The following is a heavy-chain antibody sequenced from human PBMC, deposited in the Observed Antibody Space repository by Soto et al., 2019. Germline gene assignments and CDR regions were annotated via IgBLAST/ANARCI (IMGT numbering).Heavy chain of an antibody. Sequence: GGSLRLSCAASGFTFSDYYMSWIRQAPGKGLEWLSYISDSGNTIYYADSVEGRFTISRDNAKHSVYLQMSSLSAEDTAVYYCARDAVLLEWGDYYYYGMDVWGQGTTVTVSS. V-gene: IGHV3-11*04. J-gene: IGHJ6*02. CDR3: ARDAVLLEWGDYYYYGMDV. CDR1: GFTFSDYY. CDR2: ISDSGNTI. D-gene: IGHD3-3*01.